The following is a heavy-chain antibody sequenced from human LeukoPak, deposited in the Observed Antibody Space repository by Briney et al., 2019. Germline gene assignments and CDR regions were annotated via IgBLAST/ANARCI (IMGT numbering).Heavy chain of an antibody. J-gene: IGHJ4*02. Sequence: GGSLRLSCAASGFTVSSNYISWVRQAPGKGLVWVSRINSDGSSTIYADSVKGRFTISRANAKNTLYLQMNSLRVEDTALYYCTRGYVGIDYWGQGTLVTVSS. CDR1: GFTVSSNY. CDR3: TRGYVGIDY. CDR2: INSDGSST. V-gene: IGHV3-74*01. D-gene: IGHD5-12*01.